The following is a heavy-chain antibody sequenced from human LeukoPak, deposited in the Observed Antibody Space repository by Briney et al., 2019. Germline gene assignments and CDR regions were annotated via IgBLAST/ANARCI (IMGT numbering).Heavy chain of an antibody. CDR1: VGSISSYY. CDR3: ARNTGFYASGNYHYYFDY. Sequence: SETLSLTCTVSVGSISSYYWSRIRQPAGKGLEWIWHIYTSGSTSFNPSLKSRVTMSVDTSKNQFSLKLSSVTAADTALYYCARNTGFYASGNYHYYFDYWGQGTLVTVSS. J-gene: IGHJ4*02. D-gene: IGHD3-10*01. CDR2: IYTSGST. V-gene: IGHV4-4*07.